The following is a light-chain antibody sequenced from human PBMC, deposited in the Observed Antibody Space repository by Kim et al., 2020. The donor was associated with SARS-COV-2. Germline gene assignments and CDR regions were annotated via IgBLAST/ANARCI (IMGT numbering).Light chain of an antibody. V-gene: IGKV1-39*01. CDR1: QSISNY. CDR2: AAS. Sequence: DIQMTQSPSSLSASVGDRVTITCRASQSISNYLNWYQQKPGTAPKLLIYAASSLQSGVPSRFSGSGSGTDFALTISSLQPEDFATYYCQQSYSTPYTFGQGTKLEI. J-gene: IGKJ2*01. CDR3: QQSYSTPYT.